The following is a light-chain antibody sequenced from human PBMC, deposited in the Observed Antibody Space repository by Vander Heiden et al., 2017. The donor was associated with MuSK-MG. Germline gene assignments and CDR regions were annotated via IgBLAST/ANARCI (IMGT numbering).Light chain of an antibody. CDR3: AAWDDSLNGLYV. J-gene: IGLJ1*01. V-gene: IGLV1-44*01. CDR2: RNN. Sequence: QSVLTQPPSASGTPGQRVTISCSGSSSNIGSNTVNWYQQLPGTAPKLLSYRNNQRPSGVPDRFSGSKSGTSASLAISGLQSEDEADYYCAAWDDSLNGLYVFETGTKVTVL. CDR1: SSNIGSNT.